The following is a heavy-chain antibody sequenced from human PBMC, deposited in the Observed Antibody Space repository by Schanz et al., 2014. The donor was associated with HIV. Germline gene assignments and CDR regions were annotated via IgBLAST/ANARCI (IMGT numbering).Heavy chain of an antibody. CDR3: SKATSGSRGWYTGSD. J-gene: IGHJ4*02. D-gene: IGHD6-19*01. Sequence: EQLVESGGGVVQPGRSLRLSCVASGFNFNSYGMHWVRQAPGKGLEWVSTISDSGDGTYYADSMKGRVTISRDNSKNILYLQMNSLRAEDTALYYCSKATSGSRGWYTGSDWGQGTLVTVSS. CDR2: ISDSGDGT. CDR1: GFNFNSYG. V-gene: IGHV3-23*04.